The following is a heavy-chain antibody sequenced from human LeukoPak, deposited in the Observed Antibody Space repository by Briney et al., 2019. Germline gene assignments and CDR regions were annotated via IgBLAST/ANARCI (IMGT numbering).Heavy chain of an antibody. CDR3: ARYYAWGFDY. D-gene: IGHD3-9*01. CDR2: IIDSGNSI. CDR1: GFTFSSCA. Sequence: GGSLRLSCAASGFTFSSCAMSWVRQAPGKGLEWVSTIIDSGNSIYYADSVEGRFTISRDNSKNTLYLQMNSLRAEDTAVYYCARYYAWGFDYWGQGTLVTVSS. J-gene: IGHJ4*02. V-gene: IGHV3-23*01.